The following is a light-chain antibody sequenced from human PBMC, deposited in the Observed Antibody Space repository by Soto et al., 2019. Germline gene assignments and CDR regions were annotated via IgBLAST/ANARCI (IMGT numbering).Light chain of an antibody. J-gene: IGKJ5*01. CDR3: MQGKYWPPIT. CDR2: RAS. CDR1: QSLVYSDGNSY. V-gene: IGKV2-30*01. Sequence: DVVMTQSPLSLPVTLGQPASISCRSSQSLVYSDGNSYLSWFQQRPGQSPRRLIYRASNRDSGVPDRFSGSGSGTDFTLKISRVEVEDVGVYYCMQGKYWPPITFGQGTRLE.